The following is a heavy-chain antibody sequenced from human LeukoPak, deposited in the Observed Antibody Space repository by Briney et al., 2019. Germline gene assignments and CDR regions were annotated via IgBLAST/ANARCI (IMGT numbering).Heavy chain of an antibody. Sequence: SVKVSCKASGGTFSSYGVTWVRQAPGQGLEWMGRVIPILAISNYAQMFQDRVTITADKSTSTAYMELSRLRSEDTAVYFCAKTNYYDSSGSQGPGTFYYGLDVWGQGTTVTVSS. D-gene: IGHD3-22*01. J-gene: IGHJ6*02. V-gene: IGHV1-69*04. CDR1: GGTFSSYG. CDR2: VIPILAIS. CDR3: AKTNYYDSSGSQGPGTFYYGLDV.